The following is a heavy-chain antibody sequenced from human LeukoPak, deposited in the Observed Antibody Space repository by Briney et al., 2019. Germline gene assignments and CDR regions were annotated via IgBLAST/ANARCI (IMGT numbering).Heavy chain of an antibody. V-gene: IGHV3-48*04. D-gene: IGHD3-10*01. J-gene: IGHJ4*02. CDR1: GFTFGDYA. Sequence: GGSLRLSCAGSGFTFGDYAMNWVRQAPGKGLEWLPFISGGGSTIHSAHSVKGRFTISRDNAKNLLYLQMTSLGAEDTAVYFCARGTTSGSFIIDHWGQGTLVAVSS. CDR3: ARGTTSGSFIIDH. CDR2: ISGGGSTI.